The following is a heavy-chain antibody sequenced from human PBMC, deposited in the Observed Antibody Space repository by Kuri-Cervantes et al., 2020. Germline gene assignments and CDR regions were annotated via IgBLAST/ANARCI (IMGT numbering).Heavy chain of an antibody. J-gene: IGHJ6*02. CDR2: ISWNSDKI. CDR1: GFTFENYG. D-gene: IGHD3-16*01. Sequence: SLKISCAASGFTFENYGMHWVRQAPGKGLEWVSGISWNSDKIDYADSVQGRFTISRDNAKKTLYLQMNSLRIDDTAVYYCARDAYMDVWGQGTTVTVSS. V-gene: IGHV3-9*01. CDR3: ARDAYMDV.